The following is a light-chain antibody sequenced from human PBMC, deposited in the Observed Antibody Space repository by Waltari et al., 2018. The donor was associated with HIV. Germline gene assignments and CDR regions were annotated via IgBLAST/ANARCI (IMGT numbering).Light chain of an antibody. CDR1: QSISSW. V-gene: IGKV1-5*03. J-gene: IGKJ1*01. CDR2: KAS. CDR3: QQYNSYWT. Sequence: DLQMTQSPSTLSAAVGDRVNSTCRASQSISSWLAWYQQKPGKAPKLLIYKASSLESGVPSRFSGSGSGTEFTLTISSLQPDDFATYYCQQYNSYWTFGQGTKVEIK.